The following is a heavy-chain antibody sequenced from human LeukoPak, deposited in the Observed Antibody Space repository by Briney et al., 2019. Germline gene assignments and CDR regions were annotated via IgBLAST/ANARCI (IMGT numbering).Heavy chain of an antibody. V-gene: IGHV1-24*01. D-gene: IGHD6-6*01. CDR3: ATAGGTAARPPQIQDAFDI. Sequence: ASVKVSCKVSGYTLTELSMHWVRQAPGKGLEWMGGFDPEDGETIYAQKFQGRVTMTEDTSTDTAYMELSGLRSEDTAVYYCATAGGTAARPPQIQDAFDIWGQGTMVTVSS. CDR2: FDPEDGET. CDR1: GYTLTELS. J-gene: IGHJ3*02.